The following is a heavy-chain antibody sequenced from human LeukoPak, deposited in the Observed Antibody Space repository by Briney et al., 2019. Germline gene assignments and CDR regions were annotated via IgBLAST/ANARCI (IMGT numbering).Heavy chain of an antibody. D-gene: IGHD3-9*01. CDR3: AREQNFDWELYGMDV. J-gene: IGHJ6*04. CDR1: GFTFSSYG. Sequence: GGSLRFSCAASGFTFSSYGMHWVRQAPGKGLEWVAVIWYDGSNKYYADSVKGRFTISRDNSKNTLYLQMNSLRAEDTAVYYCAREQNFDWELYGMDVWGKGTTVTVSS. CDR2: IWYDGSNK. V-gene: IGHV3-33*01.